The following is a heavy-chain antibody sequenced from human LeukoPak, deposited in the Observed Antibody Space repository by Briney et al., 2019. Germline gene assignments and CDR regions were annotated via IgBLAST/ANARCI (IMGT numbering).Heavy chain of an antibody. CDR2: IRYDGSNK. Sequence: GGSLRLSCAASGFTFSSYGMHWVRQAPGKGLEWVAFIRYDGSNKYYADSVKGRFTISRDNSKNTLYLQMNSLRAEDTAVYYCANDGEYSYGYDYWGQGTLVTVSS. CDR3: ANDGEYSYGYDY. CDR1: GFTFSSYG. J-gene: IGHJ4*02. D-gene: IGHD5-18*01. V-gene: IGHV3-30*02.